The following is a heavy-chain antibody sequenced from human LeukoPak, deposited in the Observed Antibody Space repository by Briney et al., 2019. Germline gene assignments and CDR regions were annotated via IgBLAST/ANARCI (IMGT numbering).Heavy chain of an antibody. D-gene: IGHD3-22*01. V-gene: IGHV3-30-3*01. Sequence: GGSLRLSCAASGFTFSSYAMHWVRQAPGKGLEWVAVISYDGSNKYYADSVKGRFTISRDNSKNTLYLQMNSLRAEDTAVYYCAREADDSPEYYFDYWGQGTLVTVSS. CDR1: GFTFSSYA. CDR2: ISYDGSNK. CDR3: AREADDSPEYYFDY. J-gene: IGHJ4*02.